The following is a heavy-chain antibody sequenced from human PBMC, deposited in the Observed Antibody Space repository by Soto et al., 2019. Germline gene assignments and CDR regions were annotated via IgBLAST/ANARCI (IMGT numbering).Heavy chain of an antibody. CDR3: AKLIYQQGYCSSTSCYTWYYGMDV. Sequence: ASVKVSCKASGYTFTSYGISWVRQAPGQGLEWMGWISAYNGNTNYAQKLQGRVTMTTDTSTSTAYMELRSLRSDDTAVYYCAKLIYQQGYCSSTSCYTWYYGMDVWGQGTTVTVSS. CDR1: GYTFTSYG. J-gene: IGHJ6*02. V-gene: IGHV1-18*04. D-gene: IGHD2-2*02. CDR2: ISAYNGNT.